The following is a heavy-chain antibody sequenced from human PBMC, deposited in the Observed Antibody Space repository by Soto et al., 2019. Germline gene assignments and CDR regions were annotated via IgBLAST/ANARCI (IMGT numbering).Heavy chain of an antibody. CDR2: IYYGDSDT. CDR1: GYSFTHYL. V-gene: IGHV5-51*01. J-gene: IGHJ6*02. D-gene: IGHD3-3*02. Sequence: GEFLKISCQGFGYSFTHYLIAWVRQMPGEGLGWVGIIYYGDSDTRYSPSVQGQLTISADTSNSTAYLQWSSLKASDSAVYYCASQQTFMATFYYYGIDVWGQGTTVTVSS. CDR3: ASQQTFMATFYYYGIDV.